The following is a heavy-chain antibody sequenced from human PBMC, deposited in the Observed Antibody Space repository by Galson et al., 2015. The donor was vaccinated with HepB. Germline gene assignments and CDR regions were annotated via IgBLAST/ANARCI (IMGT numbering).Heavy chain of an antibody. CDR3: ARITDFWSGQGGFDP. J-gene: IGHJ5*02. Sequence: PALVKPTQTLTLTCTFSGFSLSTSGMCVSWIRQPPGKALEWLALIDWDDDKYYSTSLKTRLTISKDTSKNQVVLTMTNMDPVDTATYYCARITDFWSGQGGFDPWGQGTLVTVSS. V-gene: IGHV2-70*01. CDR2: IDWDDDK. CDR1: GFSLSTSGMC. D-gene: IGHD3-3*01.